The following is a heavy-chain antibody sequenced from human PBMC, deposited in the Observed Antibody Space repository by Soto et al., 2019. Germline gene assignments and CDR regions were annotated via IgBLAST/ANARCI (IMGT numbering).Heavy chain of an antibody. CDR3: ARDMEGDKATTAYYYGMDL. Sequence: SQTLSLTCAISGDSVSSNSAAWNWIRQSPSRGLEWLGRTYYRSKWYNDYAVSVKSRITINPDTSKNQFSLQLNSVTPEDTAVYYCARDMEGDKATTAYYYGMDLWGQGTTVTVSS. D-gene: IGHD1-1*01. CDR2: TYYRSKWYN. V-gene: IGHV6-1*01. J-gene: IGHJ6*02. CDR1: GDSVSSNSAA.